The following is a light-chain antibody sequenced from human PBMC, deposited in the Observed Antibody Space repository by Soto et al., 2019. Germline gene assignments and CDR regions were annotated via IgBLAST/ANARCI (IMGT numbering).Light chain of an antibody. V-gene: IGLV2-14*01. CDR1: SSDFGAYNS. CDR2: EVS. J-gene: IGLJ3*02. CDR3: TSYTSRSTWV. Sequence: QSALTQPASVSGSPGQSITISCTGTSSDFGAYNSVSWCQQHPGKAPKLMIYEVSNRPSGVSNRFSGSKSGNTASLTISGLQAEDEAAYYCTSYTSRSTWVFGGGTKLTVL.